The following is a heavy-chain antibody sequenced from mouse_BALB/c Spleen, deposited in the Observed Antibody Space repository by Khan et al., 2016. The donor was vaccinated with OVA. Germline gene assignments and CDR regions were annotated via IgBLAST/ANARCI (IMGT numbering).Heavy chain of an antibody. Sequence: EVKVVESGGGLVKPGGSLKLSCAASGFTFSTYAMSWVRQTPEKRLEWVATISSDGDYTYYPDNVTGRFTISRDNAKKTLYLQMSSLRSEDTAMYYCARSPDGNFAYWGQGTLVTVSA. D-gene: IGHD2-1*01. CDR2: ISSDGDYT. V-gene: IGHV5-9-3*01. CDR1: GFTFSTYA. J-gene: IGHJ3*01. CDR3: ARSPDGNFAY.